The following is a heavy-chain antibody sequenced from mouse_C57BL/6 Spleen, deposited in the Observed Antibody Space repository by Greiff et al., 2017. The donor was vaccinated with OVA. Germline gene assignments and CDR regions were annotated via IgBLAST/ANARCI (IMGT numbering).Heavy chain of an antibody. J-gene: IGHJ4*01. CDR3: ARGDYYGSSYGYAMDY. D-gene: IGHD1-1*01. V-gene: IGHV1-76*01. Sequence: VKLVESGAELVRPGASVKLSCKASGYTFTDYYINWVKQRPGQGLEWIARIYPGSGNTYYNEKFKGKATLTAEKSSSTAYMQLSSLTSEDSAVYFCARGDYYGSSYGYAMDYWGQGTSVTVSS. CDR1: GYTFTDYY. CDR2: IYPGSGNT.